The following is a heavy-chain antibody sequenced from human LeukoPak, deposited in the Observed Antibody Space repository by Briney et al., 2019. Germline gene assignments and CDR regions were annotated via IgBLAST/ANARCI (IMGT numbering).Heavy chain of an antibody. V-gene: IGHV1-2*02. Sequence: ASVKVSCKASGYTFTGYYIHWVRQAPGQGLEWMGWTTPNSGGTNYAQKFQGRVTMTRDTSVTTAYMELSRLRSDDTAVYYCAGEGSITLVRGIMVSWFDPWGQGTLVTVSS. CDR3: AGEGSITLVRGIMVSWFDP. D-gene: IGHD3-10*01. CDR2: TTPNSGGT. J-gene: IGHJ5*02. CDR1: GYTFTGYY.